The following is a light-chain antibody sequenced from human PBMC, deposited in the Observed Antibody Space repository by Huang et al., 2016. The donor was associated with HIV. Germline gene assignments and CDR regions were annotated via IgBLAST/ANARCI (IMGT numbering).Light chain of an antibody. V-gene: IGKV1-39*01. Sequence: DIQMTQSPSSLSASVGDRVTITCRASQTISNYLNWYQQKPGKAPKLLIYAESSLQRGVPSRFSGSGSGTDFTLTISSLQPEDSATYYCQQSYSTPITFGQGTRLEIK. CDR1: QTISNY. CDR3: QQSYSTPIT. J-gene: IGKJ5*01. CDR2: AES.